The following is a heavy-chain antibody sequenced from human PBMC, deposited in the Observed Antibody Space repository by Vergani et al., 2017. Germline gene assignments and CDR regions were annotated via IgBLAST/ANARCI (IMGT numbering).Heavy chain of an antibody. CDR3: ARGRRLWTIAAAGIDY. Sequence: QVQLQQWGAGLLKPSETLSLTCAVYGGSFSGYYWSWIRQPPGKGLEWIGEINNSGSTNYNPSLKSRVTISVDTSKNQFSLKLSSVTAADTAVYYCARGRRLWTIAAAGIDYWGQGTLVTVSS. CDR2: INNSGST. D-gene: IGHD6-13*01. J-gene: IGHJ4*02. V-gene: IGHV4-34*01. CDR1: GGSFSGYY.